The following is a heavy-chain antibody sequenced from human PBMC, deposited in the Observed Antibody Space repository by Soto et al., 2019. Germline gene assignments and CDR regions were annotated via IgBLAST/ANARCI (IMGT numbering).Heavy chain of an antibody. V-gene: IGHV4-61*01. CDR1: GGSVSSGSYY. J-gene: IGHJ6*02. CDR3: ARELYGAAAADYYYYYSMDV. D-gene: IGHD6-13*01. Sequence: PSETLSLTCTVSGGSVSSGSYYWSWIRQPPGKGLEWIGYIYYSGSTNYNPSLKSRVTISVDTSKNQFSLKLSSVTAADTAVYYCARELYGAAAADYYYYYSMDVWGQGTTVTVSS. CDR2: IYYSGST.